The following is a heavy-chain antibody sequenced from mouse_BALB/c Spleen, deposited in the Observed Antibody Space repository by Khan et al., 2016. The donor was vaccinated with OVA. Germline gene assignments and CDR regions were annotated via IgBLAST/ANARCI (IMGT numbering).Heavy chain of an antibody. V-gene: IGHV1S136*01. CDR2: INPYNDGT. D-gene: IGHD2-10*01. J-gene: IGHJ2*01. Sequence: VQLQQPGPELVKPGASVKMSCKASGYTFTSYILHWVKQKPGQGLEWIGYINPYNDGTKYNEKFKDKATLTSDKSSSTAYMELNSLTSEDSAVYYCEAYYGNYVDYWGQGTTLTVSS. CDR1: GYTFTSYI. CDR3: EAYYGNYVDY.